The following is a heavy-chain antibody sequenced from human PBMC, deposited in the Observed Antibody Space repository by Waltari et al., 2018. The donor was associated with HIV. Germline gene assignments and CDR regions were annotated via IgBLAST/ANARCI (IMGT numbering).Heavy chain of an antibody. D-gene: IGHD6-19*01. CDR3: ARARSGWYPVFDY. V-gene: IGHV1-3*01. CDR2: INAGNGNT. CDR1: GYTFTSYA. Sequence: QVQLVQSGAEVKKPGASVKVSCKASGYTFTSYAMHWVRQAPGQRLEWMGWINAGNGNTKYSQKFQGRVTITRDTSASTAYMELSSLRSEDTAVYYCARARSGWYPVFDYWGQGTLVTVSS. J-gene: IGHJ4*02.